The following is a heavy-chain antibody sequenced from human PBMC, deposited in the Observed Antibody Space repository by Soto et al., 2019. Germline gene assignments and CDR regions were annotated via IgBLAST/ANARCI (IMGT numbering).Heavy chain of an antibody. CDR2: ISAYNGNT. CDR1: GYTFTSYG. V-gene: IGHV1-18*01. CDR3: AIDVHGEPYY. J-gene: IGHJ4*02. Sequence: QVHLVQSGAEVKKPGASVKVSCKDSGYTFTSYGIRWGLQAPGQGLEWMGWISAYNGNTNYAQKLQGRDTMTTDTATSIAYMELRSLRSDDTAVDYCAIDVHGEPYYWGQGTMVTVSS. D-gene: IGHD4-17*01.